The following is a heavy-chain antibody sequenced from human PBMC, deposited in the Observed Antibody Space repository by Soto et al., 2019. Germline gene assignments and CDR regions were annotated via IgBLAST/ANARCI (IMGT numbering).Heavy chain of an antibody. D-gene: IGHD5-18*01. CDR3: SRGILV. J-gene: IGHJ4*02. CDR1: GGSINSGGYC. Sequence: QVQLQESGPGLVKPSQTLSLTCTVSGGSINSGGYCWSWIRQHPGKGLEWIGCISYGGSTSYTASLKHRVTISVDTSKNQFSLKLSSVTAADTAVYYCSRGILVWGQGTLITVSS. V-gene: IGHV4-31*03. CDR2: ISYGGST.